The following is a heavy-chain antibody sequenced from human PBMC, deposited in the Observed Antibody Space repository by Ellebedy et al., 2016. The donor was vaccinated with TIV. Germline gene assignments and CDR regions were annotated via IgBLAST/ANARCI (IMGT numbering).Heavy chain of an antibody. Sequence: GESLKISXAASGFTFSSYAMSWVRQAPGKGLEWVSAISGSGGSTYYADSVKGRLTISRDNSKNTLYLQMNSLRAEDTAVYYCAPDSRDYWGQGTLVTVSS. CDR1: GFTFSSYA. J-gene: IGHJ4*02. V-gene: IGHV3-23*01. CDR3: APDSRDY. CDR2: ISGSGGST. D-gene: IGHD2-2*01.